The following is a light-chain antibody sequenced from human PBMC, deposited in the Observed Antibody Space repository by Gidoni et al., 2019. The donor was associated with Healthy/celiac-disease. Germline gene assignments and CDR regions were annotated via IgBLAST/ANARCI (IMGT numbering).Light chain of an antibody. CDR3: QQYGSS. CDR2: GPS. J-gene: IGKJ1*01. CDR1: QSVSSSY. V-gene: IGKV3-20*01. Sequence: EIVLTQSPGTLSLSPGQRATLSCSASQSVSSSYLAWYQQKPGQAPRLLIYGPSSRATGIPDRFSGSESGTDFTLTISRLEPEDFAVYYCQQYGSSFGQGTKVEIK.